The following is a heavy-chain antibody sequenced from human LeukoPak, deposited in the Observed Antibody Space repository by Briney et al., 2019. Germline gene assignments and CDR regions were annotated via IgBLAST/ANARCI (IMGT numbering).Heavy chain of an antibody. D-gene: IGHD1-26*01. Sequence: PSETLSLTCTVSGSSISYWYWSWIRQPPGKGLEWIGNIYGSGRPNYNPSLTSRVTISVDTSKNQFSLKLSSVTAADTAVYYCARESPSGSYLVYWGQGTLVTVSS. CDR2: IYGSGRP. V-gene: IGHV4-59*01. CDR1: GSSISYWY. J-gene: IGHJ4*02. CDR3: ARESPSGSYLVY.